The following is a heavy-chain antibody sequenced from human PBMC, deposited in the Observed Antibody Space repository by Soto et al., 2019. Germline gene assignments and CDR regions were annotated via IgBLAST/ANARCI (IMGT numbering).Heavy chain of an antibody. Sequence: QVQLVESGGGVVQPGRSLRLSCAASGFTFSSYAMHWVRQAPGKGLEWVAVISYDGSNKYYADSVKGRFTISRDNSKNTLDLQMNSLRAEDTAVYYCARDKDSSGWYDYWGQGTLVTVSS. D-gene: IGHD6-19*01. CDR2: ISYDGSNK. CDR3: ARDKDSSGWYDY. J-gene: IGHJ4*02. CDR1: GFTFSSYA. V-gene: IGHV3-30-3*01.